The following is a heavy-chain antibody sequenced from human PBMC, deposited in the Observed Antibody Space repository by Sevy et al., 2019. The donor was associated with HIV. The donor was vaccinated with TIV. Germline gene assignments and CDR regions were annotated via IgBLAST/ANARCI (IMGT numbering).Heavy chain of an antibody. V-gene: IGHV3-74*01. J-gene: IGHJ5*02. D-gene: IGHD3-10*01. CDR3: ASFAGSLYYYGSGSYYNH. CDR1: GFTFSSYW. CDR2: INSDGSST. Sequence: GGSLRLSCAASGFTFSSYWMHWVRQAPGKGLVWVSRINSDGSSTSYADSVKGRFTISRDNAKNTLYLQMNSLRAEDTAVYYCASFAGSLYYYGSGSYYNHWGQGTLVTVSS.